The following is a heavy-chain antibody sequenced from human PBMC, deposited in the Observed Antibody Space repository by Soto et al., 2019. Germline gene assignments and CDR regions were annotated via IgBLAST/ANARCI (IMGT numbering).Heavy chain of an antibody. J-gene: IGHJ4*02. V-gene: IGHV1-69*14. Sequence: QVQLVQSGAEVKTPVSSVTVSCKASGDTSTPYAIRWVRQAPGQGLEWLGGIIPIAGTPTYAQKFQGRVTISEDRSTSTTSMELTRLTSEDTAVYYCATGYCVSSSCHSLDSWGQGTPVTFSS. D-gene: IGHD2-15*01. CDR3: ATGYCVSSSCHSLDS. CDR2: IIPIAGTP. CDR1: GDTSTPYA.